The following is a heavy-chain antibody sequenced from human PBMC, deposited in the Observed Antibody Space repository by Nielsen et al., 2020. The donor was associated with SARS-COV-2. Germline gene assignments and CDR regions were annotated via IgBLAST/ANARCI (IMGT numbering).Heavy chain of an antibody. V-gene: IGHV4-30-4*01. CDR3: ARATMTDADAFDI. J-gene: IGHJ3*02. CDR2: IYYSGTT. CDR1: GGSINSGDYY. Sequence: SETLSLTCTVSGGSINSGDYYWNWVRQPPGKGLVWIGYIYYSGTTYYNPSHESRATISVATSKSQFSLKLRSVTAADTAVYYCARATMTDADAFDIWGQGAMVSVSS. D-gene: IGHD4-17*01.